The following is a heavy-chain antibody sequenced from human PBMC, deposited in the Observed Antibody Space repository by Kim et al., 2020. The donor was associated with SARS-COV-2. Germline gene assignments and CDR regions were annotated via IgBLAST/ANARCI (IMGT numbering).Heavy chain of an antibody. CDR3: ARPHTDRMATPRYFDY. CDR1: GYSFTSYW. CDR2: IYPGDSDT. J-gene: IGHJ4*02. V-gene: IGHV5-51*01. Sequence: GESLKISCKGSGYSFTSYWIGWVRQMPGKGLEWMGIIYPGDSDTRYSPSFQGQVTISADKSISTAYLQWSSLKASDTAMYYCARPHTDRMATPRYFDYWGQGTLVTVSS. D-gene: IGHD5-12*01.